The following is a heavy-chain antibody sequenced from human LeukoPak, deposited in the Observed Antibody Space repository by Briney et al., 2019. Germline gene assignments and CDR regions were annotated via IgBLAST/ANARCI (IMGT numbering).Heavy chain of an antibody. Sequence: PSETLSLTCTVSGDSISNYFWSWIRQPAGKGLEWIGRIYAGEGAKYNPSLETRVTVSVDTSTNQLSLKLSSVTAADTAVYYCAREGYSYGNYFDYWGQGTLVTVSS. D-gene: IGHD5-18*01. CDR2: IYAGEGA. CDR3: AREGYSYGNYFDY. J-gene: IGHJ4*02. V-gene: IGHV4-4*07. CDR1: GDSISNYF.